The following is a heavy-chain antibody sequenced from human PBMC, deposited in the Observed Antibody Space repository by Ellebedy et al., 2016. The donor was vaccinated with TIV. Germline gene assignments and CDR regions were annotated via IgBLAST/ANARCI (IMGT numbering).Heavy chain of an antibody. V-gene: IGHV3-9*01. Sequence: SLKISXEASGFTFDNYAMHWVRQAPGKGLEWVSGISWDSAAIGYADSVKGRFTISRDNARNSLHLQMNSLRAEDTALYYCTKDRGGWGGGMDVWGHGTTVTVSS. CDR1: GFTFDNYA. CDR2: ISWDSAAI. D-gene: IGHD6-19*01. CDR3: TKDRGGWGGGMDV. J-gene: IGHJ6*02.